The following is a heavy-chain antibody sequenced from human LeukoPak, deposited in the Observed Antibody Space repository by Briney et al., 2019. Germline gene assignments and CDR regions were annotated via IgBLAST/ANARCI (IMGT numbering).Heavy chain of an antibody. D-gene: IGHD4-17*01. CDR1: GGSISSSSYY. Sequence: SETLSLTCTVSGGSISSSSYYWGWIRQPPGKGLEWIGSIYYSGSTYYNPSLKSRVAISVDTSKNQFSLKLSSVTAADTAVYYCATLSDYGDYYFDYWGQGTLVTASS. V-gene: IGHV4-39*01. CDR2: IYYSGST. CDR3: ATLSDYGDYYFDY. J-gene: IGHJ4*02.